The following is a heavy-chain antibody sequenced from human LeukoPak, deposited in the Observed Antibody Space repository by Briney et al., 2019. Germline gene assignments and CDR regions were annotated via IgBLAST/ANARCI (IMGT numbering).Heavy chain of an antibody. Sequence: SGGSLRLSFAASGFTFSSYGMHWVRQAPGKGLEWVAFIRYDGSNKYYADSVKGRFTISRDNSKNTLYLQMNSLRAEDTAVYYCVIREGTVGDANNWFDPWGQGTLVTVSS. CDR3: VIREGTVGDANNWFDP. CDR1: GFTFSSYG. CDR2: IRYDGSNK. V-gene: IGHV3-30*02. J-gene: IGHJ5*02. D-gene: IGHD1-7*01.